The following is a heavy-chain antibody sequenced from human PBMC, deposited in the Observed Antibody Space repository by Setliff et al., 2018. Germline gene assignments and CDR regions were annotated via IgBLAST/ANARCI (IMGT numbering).Heavy chain of an antibody. V-gene: IGHV4-34*01. J-gene: IGHJ4*02. CDR3: ARTPDGFLGDGYNLNTLGYFDS. CDR1: GGSFSGYY. CDR2: INHSGST. Sequence: SETLSLTCTVYGGSFSGYYWSWIRQPPGKGLEWIGEINHSGSTNYNPSLKSRVTISVDTSKNQFSLKLSSVTAADTAVYYCARTPDGFLGDGYNLNTLGYFDSWGQGTLVTVSS. D-gene: IGHD3-3*01.